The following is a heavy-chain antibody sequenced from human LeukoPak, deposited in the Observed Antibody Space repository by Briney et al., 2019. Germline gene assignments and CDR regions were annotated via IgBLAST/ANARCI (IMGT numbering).Heavy chain of an antibody. V-gene: IGHV4-30-2*01. J-gene: IGHJ3*02. D-gene: IGHD6-13*01. CDR1: GGSISSGGYS. CDR2: IYHSGST. CDR3: ARVIGYSSSWHDDAFDI. Sequence: SETLSLTCAVSGGSISSGGYSWSWIRQPPGKGLEWIGYIYHSGSTYYNPSLKSRVTISVDRSKNQFSLKLSSVTAADTAVYYCARVIGYSSSWHDDAFDIWGQGTMVTVSS.